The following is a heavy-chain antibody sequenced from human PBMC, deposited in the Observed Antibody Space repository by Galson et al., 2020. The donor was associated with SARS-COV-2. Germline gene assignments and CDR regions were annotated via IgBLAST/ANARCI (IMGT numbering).Heavy chain of an antibody. CDR2: IYPGDSDT. Sequence: GESLKISCKGSGYSFTSYWIGWVRQMPGKGLEWMGIIYPGDSDTRYSPSFQGPVTISADKSISTAYLQWSSLKASDTAMYYCARQISPRYYYGSSGYYHGFDPWGQGTLVTVSS. CDR3: ARQISPRYYYGSSGYYHGFDP. V-gene: IGHV5-51*01. J-gene: IGHJ5*02. D-gene: IGHD3-22*01. CDR1: GYSFTSYW.